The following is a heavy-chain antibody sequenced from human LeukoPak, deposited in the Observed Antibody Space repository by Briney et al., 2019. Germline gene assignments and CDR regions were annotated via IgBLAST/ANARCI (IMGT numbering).Heavy chain of an antibody. D-gene: IGHD1-7*01. V-gene: IGHV3-21*01. CDR1: GFTFSSYS. J-gene: IGHJ4*02. Sequence: GGSLRLSCAASGFTFSSYSMNWVRQAPGKGLEWVSSISSSSSYIYYGDSVKGRFTISRDNAKNSLYLQMNSLRAEDTAVYYCVRDMNWNFANWGQGTLVTVSS. CDR2: ISSSSSYI. CDR3: VRDMNWNFAN.